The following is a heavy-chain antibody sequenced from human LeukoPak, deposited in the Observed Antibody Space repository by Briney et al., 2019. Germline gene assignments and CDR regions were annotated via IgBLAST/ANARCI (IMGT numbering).Heavy chain of an antibody. CDR3: ARSRWELQAFDY. D-gene: IGHD1-26*01. J-gene: IGHJ4*02. CDR1: GYTFTGYY. Sequence: ASVKVSCKASGYTFTGYYMHWVRQAPGQGLERMGWINPNSGGTNYAQKFQGRVTMTRDTSISTAYMELSRLRSDDTAVYYCARSRWELQAFDYWGQGTLVTVSS. V-gene: IGHV1-2*02. CDR2: INPNSGGT.